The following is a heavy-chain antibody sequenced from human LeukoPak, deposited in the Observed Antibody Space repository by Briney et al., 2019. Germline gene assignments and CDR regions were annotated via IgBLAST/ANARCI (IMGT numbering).Heavy chain of an antibody. Sequence: GGSLRLSCAASGFTFSSYWMSWVRQAPGKGLEWVANIKQDGSQKYYVDSVKGRFSISRDNAKNSLYLQRNSLRVEDTAVFYCARDQYDTWSRRGNFDSWGQGTLVIISS. CDR3: ARDQYDTWSRRGNFDS. CDR2: IKQDGSQK. CDR1: GFTFSSYW. J-gene: IGHJ4*02. D-gene: IGHD3-3*01. V-gene: IGHV3-7*03.